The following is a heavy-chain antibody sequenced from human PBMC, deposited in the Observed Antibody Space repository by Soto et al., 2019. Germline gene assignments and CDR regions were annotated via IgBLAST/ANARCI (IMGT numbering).Heavy chain of an antibody. CDR3: ASDSLPGIAVLNWFGP. CDR2: ISYDGSNK. J-gene: IGHJ5*02. V-gene: IGHV3-30-3*01. CDR1: GFTFSSYA. D-gene: IGHD6-19*01. Sequence: GGSLRLSCAASGFTFSSYAMHWVRQAPGKGLEWVAVISYDGSNKYYADSVKGRFTISRDNSKNTLYLQMNSLRAEDTAVYYCASDSLPGIAVLNWFGPWGQGTLVTVSS.